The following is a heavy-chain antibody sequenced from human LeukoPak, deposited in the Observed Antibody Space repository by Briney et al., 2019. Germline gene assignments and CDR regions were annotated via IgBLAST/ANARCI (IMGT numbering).Heavy chain of an antibody. D-gene: IGHD3-22*01. V-gene: IGHV3-53*01. CDR2: IYSGGST. CDR3: ARDPDSSGYLGY. Sequence: GGSLRLSCAASGFTVISNYMSWVRQAPGKGLEWVSVIYSGGSTYYADSVKGRFTISRDNSKNTLYLQMNSLRAEDTAVYYCARDPDSSGYLGYWGQGTLVTVSS. CDR1: GFTVISNY. J-gene: IGHJ4*02.